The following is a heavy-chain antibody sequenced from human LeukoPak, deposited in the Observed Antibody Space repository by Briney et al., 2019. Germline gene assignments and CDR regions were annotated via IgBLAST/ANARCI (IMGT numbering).Heavy chain of an antibody. J-gene: IGHJ4*02. CDR2: TYFRAEWSF. V-gene: IGHV6-1*01. Sequence: SQTLPLTCAISGDSVSSDSVAWYWIRQSPSRGLEWLGRTYFRAEWSFDYAVSVKSRITINPDTVKNQFSLQLNSVTPEDTAVYYCAREGALGIAGGLDYWGQGTLVAVSS. D-gene: IGHD7-27*01. CDR1: GDSVSSDSVA. CDR3: AREGALGIAGGLDY.